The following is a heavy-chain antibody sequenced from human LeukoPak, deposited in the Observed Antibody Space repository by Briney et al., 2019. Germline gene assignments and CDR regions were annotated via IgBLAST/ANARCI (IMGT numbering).Heavy chain of an antibody. J-gene: IGHJ4*02. CDR3: ARDPPVAPRSLPDY. V-gene: IGHV3-74*01. Sequence: GGSLRLSCAASGFTFSSYWMHWVRQAPGKGLVWVSRINSDGITTNYADSVKGRFTISRDNAKNSLYLQMNSLRDEDTAVYYCARDPPVAPRSLPDYWGQGTLVTVSS. D-gene: IGHD2-15*01. CDR1: GFTFSSYW. CDR2: INSDGITT.